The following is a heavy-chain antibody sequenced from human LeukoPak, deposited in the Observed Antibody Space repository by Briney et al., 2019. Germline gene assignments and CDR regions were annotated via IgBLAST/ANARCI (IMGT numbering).Heavy chain of an antibody. V-gene: IGHV4-59*01. D-gene: IGHD6-13*01. CDR3: ARVTGYVMEDYFDY. CDR2: IYYSGST. Sequence: PSETLSLTCTVSGGSISSYYWSWIRQPPGKGLEWIGYIYYSGSTNYNPSLKSRVTISVDTSRNQFSLRLSSVTAADTAVYYCARVTGYVMEDYFDYWGQGTLVAVSS. J-gene: IGHJ4*02. CDR1: GGSISSYY.